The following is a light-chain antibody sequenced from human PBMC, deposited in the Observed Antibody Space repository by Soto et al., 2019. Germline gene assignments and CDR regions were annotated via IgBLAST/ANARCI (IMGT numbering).Light chain of an antibody. J-gene: IGKJ1*01. V-gene: IGKV3-15*01. CDR3: QQYYTYPGT. CDR1: QSVSSK. Sequence: TRSSSWGDSASINCRASQSVSSKLAWYQQKPGQAPRVLIYGASTRESGFPARFSGSGSGTEFTLTIRSLHSYDFAIYYCQQYYTYPGTFGRGTKVDIK. CDR2: GAS.